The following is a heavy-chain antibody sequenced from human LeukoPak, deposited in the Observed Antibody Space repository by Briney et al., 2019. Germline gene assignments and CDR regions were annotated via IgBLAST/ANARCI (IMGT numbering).Heavy chain of an antibody. J-gene: IGHJ5*02. CDR2: ISYDGNNK. CDR3: ARERIAATGTGWFDP. CDR1: GFTFSNYA. Sequence: GGSLRLSCAASGFTFSNYAIHWVRQAPGKGLEWGSVISYDGNNKYYADSVKGRFTVSRDNSKNTLYLQMNSLRAEDTAVYYCARERIAATGTGWFDPWGQGTLVTVSS. V-gene: IGHV3-30*04. D-gene: IGHD6-13*01.